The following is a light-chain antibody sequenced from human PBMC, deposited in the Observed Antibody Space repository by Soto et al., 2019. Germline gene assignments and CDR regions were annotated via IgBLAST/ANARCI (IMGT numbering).Light chain of an antibody. V-gene: IGLV7-46*01. J-gene: IGLJ2*01. CDR3: LLSYGAVRI. CDR1: TGAVTNGHY. Sequence: QAVVTQEPSLTVSPGGTVTLTCGSRTGAVTNGHYAYWIQQKPGQAPRTLIFDTRLKHSWAPARFSGSLLGGRAALTLSGAQPEDEAYYYCLLSYGAVRIFGGGTKVTVL. CDR2: DTR.